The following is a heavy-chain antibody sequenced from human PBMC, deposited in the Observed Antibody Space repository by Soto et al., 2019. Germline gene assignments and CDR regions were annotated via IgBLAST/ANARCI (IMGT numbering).Heavy chain of an antibody. J-gene: IGHJ6*02. CDR3: AGIGEDIYYGMDV. D-gene: IGHD2-15*01. Sequence: QVQLQESGPGLVKSSETLSLICTVSGGSMRTYYWNWIRQPAGKGLEWIGRIYASGSTNYNPSLKSRVTISIDTSKNEFSLKVNSVTAADTAVYYCAGIGEDIYYGMDVWGQGTTVTVSS. CDR1: GGSMRTYY. V-gene: IGHV4-4*07. CDR2: IYASGST.